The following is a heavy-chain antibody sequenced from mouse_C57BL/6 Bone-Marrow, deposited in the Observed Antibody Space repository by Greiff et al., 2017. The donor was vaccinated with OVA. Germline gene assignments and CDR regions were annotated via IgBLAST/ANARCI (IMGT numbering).Heavy chain of an antibody. D-gene: IGHD1-1*01. CDR3: ARDEVITTVPDYFDY. V-gene: IGHV1-81*01. Sequence: QVQLKESGAELARPGASVKLSCKASGYTFTSYGISWVKQRTGQGLEWIGEIYPRSGNTYYNEKFKGKATLTADKSSSTAYMELRSLTSEDSAVYFCARDEVITTVPDYFDYWGQGTTLTVSS. CDR2: IYPRSGNT. CDR1: GYTFTSYG. J-gene: IGHJ2*01.